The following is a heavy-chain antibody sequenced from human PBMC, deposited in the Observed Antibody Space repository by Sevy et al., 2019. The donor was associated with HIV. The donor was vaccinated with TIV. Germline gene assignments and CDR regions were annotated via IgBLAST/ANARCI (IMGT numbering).Heavy chain of an antibody. Sequence: GGSLRLSCAASGFSFSDYNMNWVRQAPGKGLEWVSFISSGSGYIYYADSMKGRFTISRDNAKNSRYLQLNRLRAEDTAVNYCARDKTILEGRYGMDVWGQGTTVTVSS. CDR3: ARDKTILEGRYGMDV. CDR2: ISSGSGYI. D-gene: IGHD3-3*01. J-gene: IGHJ6*02. CDR1: GFSFSDYN. V-gene: IGHV3-21*01.